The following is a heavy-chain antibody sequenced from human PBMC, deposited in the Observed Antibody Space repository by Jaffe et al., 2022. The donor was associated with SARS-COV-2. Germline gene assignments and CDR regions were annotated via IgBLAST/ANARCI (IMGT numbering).Heavy chain of an antibody. CDR3: ARGPPLFDP. CDR1: GFIFSDYT. CDR2: INIAGDTI. J-gene: IGHJ5*02. Sequence: VQLVESGGGLVQPGGSLRLSCAASGFIFSDYTMNWVRQAPGKGLEWISYINIAGDTIYYADSVKGRFTVSRDNAKKSLYLQMNSLRAEDTAMYYCARGPPLFDPWGQGTLVTVSS. V-gene: IGHV3-48*01.